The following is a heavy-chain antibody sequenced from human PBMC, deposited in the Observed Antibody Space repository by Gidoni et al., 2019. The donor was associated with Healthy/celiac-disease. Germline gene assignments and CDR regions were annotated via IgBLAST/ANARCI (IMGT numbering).Heavy chain of an antibody. V-gene: IGHV4-30-2*01. J-gene: IGHJ4*02. CDR2: IYHSGTT. D-gene: IGHD2-15*01. CDR3: ARLVVIAASSLFDY. Sequence: QPQLQESGSGLVRPSQTLSLTCAVSGGSISSGGYSWSWIRQPPGKGLEWIGNIYHSGTTYYNPSLKSRVTISVDRSKNQFSLKLKSVTAADTAVYFCARLVVIAASSLFDYWGQGTLVTVSS. CDR1: GGSISSGGYS.